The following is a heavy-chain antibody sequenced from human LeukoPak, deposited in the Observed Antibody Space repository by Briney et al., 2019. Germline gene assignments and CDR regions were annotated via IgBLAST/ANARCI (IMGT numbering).Heavy chain of an antibody. V-gene: IGHV4-59*01. CDR1: GGSISSYY. Sequence: SETVSLTCTVSGGSISSYYWSWIRQPPGKGLEWIGYIYDSGSTNYNPSLKSRVTISVDTSKNQFSLKLSSVTAADTAVYYCARGTYYYDSSGYYYPPGFDYWGQGTLVTVSS. CDR2: IYDSGST. J-gene: IGHJ4*02. CDR3: ARGTYYYDSSGYYYPPGFDY. D-gene: IGHD3-22*01.